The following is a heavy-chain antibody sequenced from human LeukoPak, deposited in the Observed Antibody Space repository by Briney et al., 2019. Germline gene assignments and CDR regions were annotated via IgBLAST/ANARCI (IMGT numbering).Heavy chain of an antibody. J-gene: IGHJ4*02. V-gene: IGHV3-7*01. Sequence: PGGSLRLSCAASGFTFSNYWMSWVRQAPGKGLEWVANIKQDGSGNYVDSVKGRFTISRDNAKNSLYLQMNSLRVDDTAVYYCARGSDWGGYYWGQGTLVTVSS. CDR1: GFTFSNYW. D-gene: IGHD6-19*01. CDR2: IKQDGSG. CDR3: ARGSDWGGYY.